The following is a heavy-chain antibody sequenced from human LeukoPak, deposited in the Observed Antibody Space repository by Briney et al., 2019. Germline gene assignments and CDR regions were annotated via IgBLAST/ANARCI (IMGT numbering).Heavy chain of an antibody. CDR1: GGSISSYY. Sequence: PSETLSLTCTVPGGSISSYYWSWIRQPPGKGLEWIGYIYYSGSTNYNPSLKSRVTISVDTSHNQFSLKLSCVTAADTAVYYCARAFRGSLNWFDPWGQGTLVTVSS. D-gene: IGHD3-10*01. CDR3: ARAFRGSLNWFDP. J-gene: IGHJ5*02. CDR2: IYYSGST. V-gene: IGHV4-59*01.